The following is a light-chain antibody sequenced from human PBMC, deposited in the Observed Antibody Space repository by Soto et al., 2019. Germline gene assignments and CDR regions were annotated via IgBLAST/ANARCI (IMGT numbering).Light chain of an antibody. V-gene: IGKV3-20*01. J-gene: IGKJ1*01. CDR2: GAS. Sequence: EIVCTQSPGTLSLSPGERAPLSCRASQSVSNNYLAWYQQKPGQAPRLLIYGASNRATGIPDRFSGSGSGTDFTLTISRLEPEDYAVYYCQQYNNWPPRTFGQGTKVDIK. CDR3: QQYNNWPPRT. CDR1: QSVSNNY.